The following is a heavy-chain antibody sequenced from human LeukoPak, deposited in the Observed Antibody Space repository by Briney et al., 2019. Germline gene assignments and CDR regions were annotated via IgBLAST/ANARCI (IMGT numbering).Heavy chain of an antibody. CDR2: IYYSGST. D-gene: IGHD2-21*02. CDR3: ASGGDRGWYFDL. Sequence: SETLSLTCTVSGGTISSYYWSWIRQPPGKGLAWIGYIYYSGSTNYNPSLKSRVTISVDTSKNQFSLKLSSVTAADTAVYYCASGGDRGWYFDLWGRGTLVTVSS. J-gene: IGHJ2*01. CDR1: GGTISSYY. V-gene: IGHV4-59*08.